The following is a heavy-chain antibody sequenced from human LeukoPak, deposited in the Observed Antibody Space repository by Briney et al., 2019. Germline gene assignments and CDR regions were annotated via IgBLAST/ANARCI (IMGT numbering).Heavy chain of an antibody. D-gene: IGHD3-10*01. J-gene: IGHJ4*02. CDR2: INHSGST. Sequence: SEALSLTCAVYGGPFSGYYWSWIRQPPGKGLEWIGEINHSGSTNYNPSLKSRVTISVDTSKNQFSLKLSSVTAADTAVYYCARGRRSKVRGVIIDWGQGTLVTVSS. CDR1: GGPFSGYY. CDR3: ARGRRSKVRGVIID. V-gene: IGHV4-34*01.